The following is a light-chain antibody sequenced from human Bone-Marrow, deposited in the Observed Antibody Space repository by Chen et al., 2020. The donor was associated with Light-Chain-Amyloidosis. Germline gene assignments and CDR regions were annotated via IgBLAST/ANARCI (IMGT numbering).Light chain of an antibody. J-gene: IGLJ2*01. CDR1: SSDIGTYSL. V-gene: IGLV2-23*02. CDR3: CSYAGSNTFL. Sequence: QSAPTQPASVSGSPGQSITISCTGTSSDIGTYSLVSWYQHHPGKAPKLMIYGVTKRPSGVSDRFSGSRSGNTASLTISGLQAEDEADYYCCSYAGSNTFLFGGGTKLTVL. CDR2: GVT.